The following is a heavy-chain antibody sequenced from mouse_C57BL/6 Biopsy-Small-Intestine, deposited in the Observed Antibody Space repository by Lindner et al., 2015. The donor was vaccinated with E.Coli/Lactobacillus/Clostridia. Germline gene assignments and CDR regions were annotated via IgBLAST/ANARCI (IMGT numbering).Heavy chain of an antibody. CDR2: ISSGSSTI. CDR1: GFTFSDYG. Sequence: VQLQESGGGLVKPGGSLKLSCAASGFTFSDYGMHWVRQAPEKGLEWVAYISSGSSTIYYADTVKGRFTISRDNAKNTLFLQMTSLRSEDTAMYYCAGRGYGSSWFAYWGQGTLVTVSA. V-gene: IGHV5-17*01. CDR3: AGRGYGSSWFAY. J-gene: IGHJ3*01. D-gene: IGHD1-1*01.